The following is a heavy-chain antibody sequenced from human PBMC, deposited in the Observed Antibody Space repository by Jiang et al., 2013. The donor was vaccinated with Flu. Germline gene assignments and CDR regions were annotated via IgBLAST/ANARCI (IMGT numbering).Heavy chain of an antibody. J-gene: IGHJ4*02. V-gene: IGHV4-4*02. CDR1: GASIDNSHW. Sequence: SGSGLVKPSGTLSLTCAVSGASIDNSHWWCWVRQSPGKGLEWIGDILQSGSSNYNPSLKSRVAISIDESKNHFSLKLSSVTAADTAVYYCARVGGGGSLDYWGQGTLVTVSS. D-gene: IGHD2-15*01. CDR2: ILQSGSS. CDR3: ARVGGGGSLDY.